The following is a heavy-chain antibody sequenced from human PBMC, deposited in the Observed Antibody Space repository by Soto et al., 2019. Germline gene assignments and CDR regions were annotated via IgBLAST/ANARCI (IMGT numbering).Heavy chain of an antibody. CDR3: ARDYYDSSGSYRYFDY. V-gene: IGHV4-4*02. CDR1: NGSITSSYW. J-gene: IGHJ4*02. Sequence: SETLSLTCAVSNGSITSSYWWGWVRQPPGKGLEWIGEIYHSGSTNYNPSLESRVTISVDNSKNLFSLRLNSVTAADTAVYYCARDYYDSSGSYRYFDYWGQGALVTVSS. CDR2: IYHSGST. D-gene: IGHD3-22*01.